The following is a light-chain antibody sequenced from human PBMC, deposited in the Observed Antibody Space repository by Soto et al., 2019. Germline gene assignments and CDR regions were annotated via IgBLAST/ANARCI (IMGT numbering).Light chain of an antibody. CDR1: SSDVGGYYS. Sequence: QSALTQPPSAYGSPGQSVTISCTGTSSDVGGYYSVSWYQQHPGKAPKLMIYDVTKRPSGVPDRFSGYKSGSTGSLTVSGLQAEDESDYYCSSYAGINNLAGFGTGTKLT. V-gene: IGLV2-8*01. J-gene: IGLJ1*01. CDR2: DVT. CDR3: SSYAGINNLAG.